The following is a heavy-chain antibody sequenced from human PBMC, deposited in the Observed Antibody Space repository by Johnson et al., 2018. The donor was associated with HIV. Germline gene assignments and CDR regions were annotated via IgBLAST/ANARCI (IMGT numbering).Heavy chain of an antibody. J-gene: IGHJ3*02. Sequence: QVQLVESGGGVVQTGRSLRLSCAASGFTFSSYAMHWVRKAPGKGLEWVAIISYDGTNKYYADSVKGRFTISRDNSKNTLYLQMNSLRAEDTAMYYCARVSSIAALWDAFDIWGQGTMVTVSS. D-gene: IGHD6-6*01. CDR2: ISYDGTNK. CDR1: GFTFSSYA. CDR3: ARVSSIAALWDAFDI. V-gene: IGHV3-30-3*01.